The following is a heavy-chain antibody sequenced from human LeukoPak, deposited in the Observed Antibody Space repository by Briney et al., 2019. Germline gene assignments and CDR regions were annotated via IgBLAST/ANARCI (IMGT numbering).Heavy chain of an antibody. CDR1: GFSFNNFW. V-gene: IGHV3-74*01. CDR3: APPPGIS. J-gene: IGHJ3*01. Sequence: SGGSLRLSCAASGFSFNNFWMHWVRQAPGKGLVWVSRINSDGSSATYADSVRGRFTISRDNAKNTLYLQMNSLRAEDTAVYYCAPPPGISWGQGTMITVSS. CDR2: INSDGSSA. D-gene: IGHD1-14*01.